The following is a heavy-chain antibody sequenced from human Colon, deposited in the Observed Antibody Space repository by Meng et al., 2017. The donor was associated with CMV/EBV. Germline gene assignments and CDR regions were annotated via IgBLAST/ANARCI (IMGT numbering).Heavy chain of an antibody. CDR3: ERDGEGGDDVFEY. J-gene: IGHJ4*02. Sequence: SETLSLTCSVSGGSINDYYLSWIRQTPGRGPEWIGYVYYNGITKVNPSLQSRVSISTDTSKNQVSLKLTSVTAADSAIYYCERDGEGGDDVFEYWGQGILVTVSS. CDR2: VYYNGIT. V-gene: IGHV4-59*01. D-gene: IGHD3-10*01. CDR1: GGSINDYY.